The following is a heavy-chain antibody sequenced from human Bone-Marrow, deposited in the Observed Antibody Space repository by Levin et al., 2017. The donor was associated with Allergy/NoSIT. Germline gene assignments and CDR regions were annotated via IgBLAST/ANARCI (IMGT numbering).Heavy chain of an antibody. Sequence: GESLKISCAASGFTFSTYAMHWVRQAPGKGLEWVAVIWFDGRNKYYGDSVKGRFTISRDNSENTLFLQMQSLRVEDTAVYHCASLTDYGDSYGIDVWGPGTTVTVSS. D-gene: IGHD4-17*01. J-gene: IGHJ6*02. V-gene: IGHV3-33*01. CDR2: IWFDGRNK. CDR1: GFTFSTYA. CDR3: ASLTDYGDSYGIDV.